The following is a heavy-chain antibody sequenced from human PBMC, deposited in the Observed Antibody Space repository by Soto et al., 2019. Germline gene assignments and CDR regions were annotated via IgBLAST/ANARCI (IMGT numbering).Heavy chain of an antibody. Sequence: GGSLRLSCSASGFTFSSYGMHWVRQAPGKGLEWVAVISYDGSNKYYADSVKGRFTISRDNSKNTLYLQMNSLRAEDTAVYYCAKDSHLYGYQCPADYWGQGTLVTVSS. CDR1: GFTFSSYG. D-gene: IGHD5-18*01. J-gene: IGHJ4*02. CDR2: ISYDGSNK. CDR3: AKDSHLYGYQCPADY. V-gene: IGHV3-30*18.